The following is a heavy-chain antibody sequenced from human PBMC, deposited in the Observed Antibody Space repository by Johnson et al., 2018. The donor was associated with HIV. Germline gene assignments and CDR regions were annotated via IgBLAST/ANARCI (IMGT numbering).Heavy chain of an antibody. CDR2: IDWHGGST. J-gene: IGHJ3*01. CDR1: GFTFDDYG. V-gene: IGHV3-20*04. Sequence: VQLVESGGGVVRPGGSRRLSCAASGFTFDDYGMNWVRQTPGKGLEWVSGIDWHGGSTGYADSVKGRFTISRDNVKNSLYLQMSDLRAEDTAGYYCARQQWLEIPSDALDVWGQGTMVTVSS. D-gene: IGHD6-19*01. CDR3: ARQQWLEIPSDALDV.